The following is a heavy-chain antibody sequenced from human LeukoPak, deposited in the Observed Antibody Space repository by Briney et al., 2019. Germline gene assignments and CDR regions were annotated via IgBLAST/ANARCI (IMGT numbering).Heavy chain of an antibody. V-gene: IGHV4-39*01. CDR1: GRSISSGGYY. CDR2: IYYSGST. J-gene: IGHJ4*02. Sequence: SETLSLTCTVSGRSISSGGYYWGWLRQPPGKGLEWIGSIYYSGSTYYNPALKSRVTISVDTSKNQFSLKLSSVTAADTAMYYCASPGGGPTDYWGQGTLVTVSS. D-gene: IGHD3-16*01. CDR3: ASPGGGPTDY.